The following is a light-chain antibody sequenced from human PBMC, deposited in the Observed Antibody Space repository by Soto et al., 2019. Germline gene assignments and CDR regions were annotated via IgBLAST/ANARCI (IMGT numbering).Light chain of an antibody. CDR2: KAS. CDR1: QSISTW. V-gene: IGKV1-5*03. CDR3: QQYETFSGT. Sequence: DIQMTQSPSTLSASLGDRVTITCRASQSISTWLAWYQQEPGKAPKLLIHKASSLRSGVPSRFSGSGSGTKFTLTIASLQPDDFATYYCQQYETFSGTFGQGTKVDIK. J-gene: IGKJ1*01.